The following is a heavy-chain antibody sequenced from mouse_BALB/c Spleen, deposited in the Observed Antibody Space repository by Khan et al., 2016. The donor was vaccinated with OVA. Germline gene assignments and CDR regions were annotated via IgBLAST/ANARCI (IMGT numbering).Heavy chain of an antibody. V-gene: IGHV3-2*02. CDR2: ISYSGST. CDR1: GYSITSDYA. J-gene: IGHJ4*01. CDR3: AREGSRYNYAMDY. D-gene: IGHD1-1*01. Sequence: EVQLQESGPGLVKPSQSLSLTCTVTGYSITSDYAWNWIRQFPGNKLEWMGYISYSGSTNYNPSLKSRISITPDTSKNQFFLQLNAVTTEDTATYYWAREGSRYNYAMDYWGQGTSVTVSS.